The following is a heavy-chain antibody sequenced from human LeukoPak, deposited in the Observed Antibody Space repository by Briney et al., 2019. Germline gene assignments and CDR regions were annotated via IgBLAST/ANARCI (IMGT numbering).Heavy chain of an antibody. Sequence: GGSLRLSCAASGFTFSSYSMNWVRQAPGKGLEWVAFIRCNGNNQYYADSVKGRFTISRDNSKNTLYLQMNSLKGDDTAVYYCAKGSAFYYIDVWGKGTTVIIPS. CDR1: GFTFSSYS. J-gene: IGHJ6*03. CDR2: IRCNGNNQ. D-gene: IGHD3-10*01. V-gene: IGHV3-30*02. CDR3: AKGSAFYYIDV.